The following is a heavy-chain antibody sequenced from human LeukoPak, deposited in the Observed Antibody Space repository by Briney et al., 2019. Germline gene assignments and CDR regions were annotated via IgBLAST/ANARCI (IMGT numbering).Heavy chain of an antibody. CDR2: IYHSGST. CDR1: GGSISSGGYS. D-gene: IGHD3-3*01. CDR3: ARGGYDFWSGSGFSFDY. V-gene: IGHV4-30-2*01. J-gene: IGHJ4*02. Sequence: SETLSLTCAVSGGSISSGGYSWSWIRQPPGKGLEWIGYIYHSGSTYYNPSLKSRVTISVDRSKNQFSLKLSSVTAADTAVYYCARGGYDFWSGSGFSFDYWGQGTLVTVSS.